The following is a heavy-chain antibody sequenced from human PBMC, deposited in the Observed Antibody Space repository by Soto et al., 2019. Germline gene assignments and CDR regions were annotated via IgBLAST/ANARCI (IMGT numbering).Heavy chain of an antibody. CDR3: VCITMVREVYPYFDY. V-gene: IGHV4-4*02. Sequence: SETRSLTCAVSGASIRRNNRWSWVRQPPGKGLEWIGYIYHSGSTYYNPSLKSRVTISVDRSKNQFSLKLSSVTAADTAVYYCVCITMVREVYPYFDYWGQGTLVIVSS. CDR1: GASIRRNNR. CDR2: IYHSGST. J-gene: IGHJ4*02. D-gene: IGHD3-10*01.